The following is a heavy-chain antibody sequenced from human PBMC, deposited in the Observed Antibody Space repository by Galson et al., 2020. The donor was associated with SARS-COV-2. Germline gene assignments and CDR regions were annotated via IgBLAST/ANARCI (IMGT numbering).Heavy chain of an antibody. CDR2: INTDGSEA. D-gene: IGHD2-2*01. CDR3: VRDVCGSASCYLQD. V-gene: IGHV3-74*01. Sequence: GGSLRLSCATSGFTFNAYWMHWVRQAPGKGLVWVSRINTDGSEASYADSVKGRFTISRDNAKHTVSLQMNSLRVEDTAVYYCVRDVCGSASCYLQDWGQGTLVSVSS. CDR1: GFTFNAYW. J-gene: IGHJ4*02.